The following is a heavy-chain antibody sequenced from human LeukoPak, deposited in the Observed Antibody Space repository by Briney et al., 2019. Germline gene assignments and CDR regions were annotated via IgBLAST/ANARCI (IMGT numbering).Heavy chain of an antibody. Sequence: GSLRLSCAASGFTFSDYYMSWIRQPPGKGLEWIGEINHSGSTNYNPSLKSRVTISVDTSKNQFSLKLSSVTAADTAVYYCARGRRGHYYGSGSYYKSFFDYWGQGTLVTVSS. D-gene: IGHD3-10*01. CDR2: INHSGST. CDR1: GFTFSDYY. J-gene: IGHJ4*02. V-gene: IGHV4-34*01. CDR3: ARGRRGHYYGSGSYYKSFFDY.